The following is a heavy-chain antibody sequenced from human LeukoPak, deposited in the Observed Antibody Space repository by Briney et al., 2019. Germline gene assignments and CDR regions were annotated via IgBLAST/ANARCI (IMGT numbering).Heavy chain of an antibody. CDR1: GGSFSGYY. CDR2: INHSGST. CDR3: ARFPSGDSSGYY. J-gene: IGHJ4*02. V-gene: IGHV4-34*01. Sequence: SETLSLTCAVYGGSFSGYYWSWIRQPPGKGLEWIGVINHSGSTNYNPSLKSLVTISVDTSKNQFSLKLSSVTAADTAVYYCARFPSGDSSGYYWGQGTLVTVSS. D-gene: IGHD3-22*01.